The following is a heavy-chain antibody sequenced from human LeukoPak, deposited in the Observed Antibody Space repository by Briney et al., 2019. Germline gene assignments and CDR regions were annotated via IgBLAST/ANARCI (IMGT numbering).Heavy chain of an antibody. J-gene: IGHJ4*02. V-gene: IGHV1-69*13. D-gene: IGHD5-18*01. CDR2: IIPIFGTA. CDR1: GYTFTSYD. CDR3: ARDNQSSYGPGPFDY. Sequence: ASVKVSCKASGYTFTSYDINWVRQAPGQGLEWMGGIIPIFGTANYAQKFQGRVTITADESTSTAYMELSSLRSEDTAVYYCARDNQSSYGPGPFDYWGQGTLVTVSS.